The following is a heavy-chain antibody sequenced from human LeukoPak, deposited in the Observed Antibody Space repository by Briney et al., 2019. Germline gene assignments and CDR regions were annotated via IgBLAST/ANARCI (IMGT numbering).Heavy chain of an antibody. V-gene: IGHV3-64D*06. Sequence: GGSLRLSCSASGFTFSRYAMHWVRQAPGKGLEYVSAISNNGGSAYYADSVKGRFTISRDNSKNTLYLQMSSLRAEDTAVYYCVKDLDNHYYQTLFDYWGQGTLVTVSS. D-gene: IGHD1-14*01. CDR1: GFTFSRYA. J-gene: IGHJ4*02. CDR3: VKDLDNHYYQTLFDY. CDR2: ISNNGGSA.